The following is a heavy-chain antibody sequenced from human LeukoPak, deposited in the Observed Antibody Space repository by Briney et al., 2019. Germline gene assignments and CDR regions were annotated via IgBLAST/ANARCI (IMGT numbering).Heavy chain of an antibody. V-gene: IGHV5-51*01. Sequence: GESLKISCKASGYSFTSYWIGWGRPMPGKGLEWMGIIYAGDADTRYSPSCQGQVTISADKSISSAYLQWSSVKASDTAMYYCARIYYGSGIRDLDYWGEGALVTVSS. J-gene: IGHJ4*02. CDR1: GYSFTSYW. CDR3: ARIYYGSGIRDLDY. CDR2: IYAGDADT. D-gene: IGHD3-10*01.